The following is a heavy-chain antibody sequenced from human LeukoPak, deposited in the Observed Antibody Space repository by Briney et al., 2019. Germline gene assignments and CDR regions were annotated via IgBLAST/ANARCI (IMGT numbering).Heavy chain of an antibody. D-gene: IGHD4/OR15-4a*01. CDR2: IYSGGDT. V-gene: IGHV3-66*01. Sequence: GGSLRLSCAPSGFTVSNNYMNWVRQAPGKGLEWVSLIYSGGDTHFADSVKGRFTISRDSSKNTLYLQMNSLRAEDTAVYYCARDPPAVRTNTYAWGQGTLVTVSS. CDR3: ARDPPAVRTNTYA. J-gene: IGHJ5*02. CDR1: GFTVSNNY.